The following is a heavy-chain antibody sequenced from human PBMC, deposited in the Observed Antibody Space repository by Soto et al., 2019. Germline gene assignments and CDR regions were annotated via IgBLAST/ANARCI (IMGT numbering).Heavy chain of an antibody. J-gene: IGHJ5*01. CDR3: ARAYYDFWSGYYSANWFDS. V-gene: IGHV4-30-4*01. CDR2: IYYSGST. Sequence: SETLSLTCTVSGGSISSGDYYWSWIRQPPGKGLEWIGYIYYSGSTYYNPSLKSRVTISVDTSKNQFSLKLSSVTAADTAVYYCARAYYDFWSGYYSANWFDSWCQGTLVSGSS. CDR1: GGSISSGDYY. D-gene: IGHD3-3*01.